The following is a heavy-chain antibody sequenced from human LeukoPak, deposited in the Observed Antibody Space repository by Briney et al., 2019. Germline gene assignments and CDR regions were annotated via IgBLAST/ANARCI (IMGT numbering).Heavy chain of an antibody. V-gene: IGHV3-33*08. CDR1: GFTFSSYA. CDR3: ARETFGSGSYPDF. Sequence: PGGSLRLSCAASGFTFSSYAMHWVRQAPGQGLEWVALIWHDGSHKFYSNSVRGQFTISRDNSKNTVYLQMNNLRPDDTAVYYCARETFGSGSYPDFWGQGTLVTVSS. D-gene: IGHD3-10*01. CDR2: IWHDGSHK. J-gene: IGHJ4*02.